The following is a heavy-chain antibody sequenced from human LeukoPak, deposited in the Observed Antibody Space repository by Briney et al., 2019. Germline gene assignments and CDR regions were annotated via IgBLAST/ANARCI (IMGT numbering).Heavy chain of an antibody. V-gene: IGHV3-21*01. CDR3: AREEPQLDQNFDY. CDR2: ISSSSSYI. Sequence: GGSLRLSCAASGFTFSSYSMNWVRQAPGKGLEWVSSISSSSSYIYYADSVKGRFTISRDNAKNSLYLQMNSLRAEDTVVYYCAREEPQLDQNFDYWGQGTLVTVSS. CDR1: GFTFSSYS. J-gene: IGHJ4*02. D-gene: IGHD6-13*01.